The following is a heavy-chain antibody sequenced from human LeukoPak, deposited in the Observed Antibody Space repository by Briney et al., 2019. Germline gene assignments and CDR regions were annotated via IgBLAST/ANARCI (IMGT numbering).Heavy chain of an antibody. V-gene: IGHV3-30*04. CDR2: ISYDGSNK. Sequence: PGGSLRLSCSVAGFTFSSHAMHWVRQAPGKGLEWVAVISYDGSNKYYADSVKGRFTISRDNSKNTLYLQMNSLRPEDAAVYYCANLPLWGQGTLVTVSS. CDR3: ANLPL. CDR1: GFTFSSHA. J-gene: IGHJ4*02.